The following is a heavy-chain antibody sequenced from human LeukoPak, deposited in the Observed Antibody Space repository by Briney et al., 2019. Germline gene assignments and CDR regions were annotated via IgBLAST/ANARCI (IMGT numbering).Heavy chain of an antibody. D-gene: IGHD3-3*01. J-gene: IGHJ2*01. Sequence: PSETLSLTCTVSGGSISSSSYYWGWIRQPPGKGLEWIGSIYYSGSTYYNPSLKSRVTISVDTSKNQFSLKLSSVTAADTAVYYCASAIARADYDFWSGYNWYFDLWGRGTLVTVSS. CDR2: IYYSGST. V-gene: IGHV4-39*01. CDR1: GGSISSSSYY. CDR3: ASAIARADYDFWSGYNWYFDL.